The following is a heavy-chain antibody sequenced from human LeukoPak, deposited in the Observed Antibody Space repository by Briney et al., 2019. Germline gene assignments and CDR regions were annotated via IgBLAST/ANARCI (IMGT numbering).Heavy chain of an antibody. J-gene: IGHJ4*02. CDR3: ARGRGSLDY. Sequence: SETLSLTCTVSGGSISSYYWSWIRQPPGKGLEWIGYIYYSGSTNYNPSLKSRVTISVDTSKNQFSLKLSSVTAADTAVYYCARGRGSLDYWGQGTLVTVSS. CDR2: IYYSGST. CDR1: GGSISSYY. V-gene: IGHV4-59*01. D-gene: IGHD1-26*01.